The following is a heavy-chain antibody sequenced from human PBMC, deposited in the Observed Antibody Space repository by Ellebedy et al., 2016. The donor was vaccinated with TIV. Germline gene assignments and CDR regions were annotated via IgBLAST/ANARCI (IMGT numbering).Heavy chain of an antibody. J-gene: IGHJ4*02. D-gene: IGHD3-3*01. CDR1: GGSFSGYY. CDR3: ARVRPLEFLGEAYFDY. V-gene: IGHV4-34*01. CDR2: ISQDGST. Sequence: MPSETLSLTCAVHGGSFSGYYWSWIRQPPGKGLEWIGEISQDGSTNYNPSLKSRVTMSIDTSKNQFSLRLNSLTAADTAVYYCARVRPLEFLGEAYFDYWGQGTLVTVSS.